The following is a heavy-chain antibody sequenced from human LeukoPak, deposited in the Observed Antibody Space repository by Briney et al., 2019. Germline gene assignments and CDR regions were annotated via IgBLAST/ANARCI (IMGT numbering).Heavy chain of an antibody. D-gene: IGHD2-15*01. J-gene: IGHJ2*01. CDR1: GYTFTSYG. CDR3: ARDYGPFVVVAATDWYFDL. CDR2: ISAYNGNT. Sequence: ASVKVSCKASGYTFTSYGISWVRQAPGQGLEWMGWISAYNGNTNYAQELQGRVTMTTDTSTSTAYMELRSLRSDDTAVYYCARDYGPFVVVAATDWYFDLWGRGTLVTVSS. V-gene: IGHV1-18*04.